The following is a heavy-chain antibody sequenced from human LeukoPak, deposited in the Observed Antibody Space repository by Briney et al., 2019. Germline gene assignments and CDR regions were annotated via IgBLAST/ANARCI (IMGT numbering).Heavy chain of an antibody. CDR1: GYSISSGYY. J-gene: IGHJ4*02. Sequence: SETLSLTCAVSGYSISSGYYWGWIRPPPGKGLEWIGIIYHSGSTYYNPSLKSRVTISVDTSKNQFSLKLSSVTAADTAVYYCARSKYYYDSSGSDYWGQGTLVTVSS. D-gene: IGHD3-22*01. V-gene: IGHV4-38-2*01. CDR2: IYHSGST. CDR3: ARSKYYYDSSGSDY.